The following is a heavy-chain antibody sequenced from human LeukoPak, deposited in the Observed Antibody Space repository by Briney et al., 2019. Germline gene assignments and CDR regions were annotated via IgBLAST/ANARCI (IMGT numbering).Heavy chain of an antibody. Sequence: GGSLRLSCAASGFTFSSYAMSWVRQAPGKGLEWVAVISYDGSNKYYADSVKGRFTISRDNSNNTLYLQMNSLRAEDTAMYYCARATGRIAAALSDYWGQGTLVTVSS. D-gene: IGHD6-13*01. V-gene: IGHV3-30-3*01. CDR2: ISYDGSNK. CDR1: GFTFSSYA. J-gene: IGHJ4*02. CDR3: ARATGRIAAALSDY.